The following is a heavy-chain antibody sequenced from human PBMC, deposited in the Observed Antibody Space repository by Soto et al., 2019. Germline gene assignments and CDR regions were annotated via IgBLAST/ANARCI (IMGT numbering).Heavy chain of an antibody. Sequence: QVQLVESGGGVVQPGRSLRLSCAASGLMFSSYAMHWVRQAPGKGLEWVAVKTYDGSNKYYADSVKGRFTISRDNSKNTLYLQMNSLRAEDTAVYYCARAGGLLVAYWGQGTLVTVSS. CDR3: ARAGGLLVAY. CDR1: GLMFSSYA. CDR2: KTYDGSNK. D-gene: IGHD1-26*01. J-gene: IGHJ4*02. V-gene: IGHV3-30-3*01.